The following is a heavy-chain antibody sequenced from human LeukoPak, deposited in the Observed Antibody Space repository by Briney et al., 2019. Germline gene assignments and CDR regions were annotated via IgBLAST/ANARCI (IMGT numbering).Heavy chain of an antibody. CDR1: GGSISSYY. CDR2: IYYSGST. V-gene: IGHV4-59*01. CDR3: AKFEPGRWFDP. J-gene: IGHJ5*02. D-gene: IGHD3-10*01. Sequence: SETLSLTCAVSGGSISSYYWSWIPQPPGKGLEWIGYIYYSGSTNYNPSLKSRVTMSVDTSKNQFSLKLTSVTAADTAVYYCAKFEPGRWFDPWGQGTLVTVSS.